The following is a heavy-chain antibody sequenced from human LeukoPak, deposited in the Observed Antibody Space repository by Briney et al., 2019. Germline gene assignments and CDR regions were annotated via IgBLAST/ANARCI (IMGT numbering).Heavy chain of an antibody. Sequence: GGTLRLSCAASGFTFSSYVMSWVRQAPGKGLEWVSAISGSGGSTYYADSVKRRFTISRDNSKNTLYLQMNSLRAEDTAVYYCAKVVGGYQLPRHDAFDIWGQGTMVTVSS. CDR2: ISGSGGST. D-gene: IGHD2-2*01. CDR3: AKVVGGYQLPRHDAFDI. CDR1: GFTFSSYV. J-gene: IGHJ3*02. V-gene: IGHV3-23*01.